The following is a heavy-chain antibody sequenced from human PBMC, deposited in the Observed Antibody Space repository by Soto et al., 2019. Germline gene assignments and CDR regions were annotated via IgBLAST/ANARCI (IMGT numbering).Heavy chain of an antibody. CDR2: INAGNGNT. D-gene: IGHD5-12*01. CDR3: VTSYSAYDYHYYYGMDV. CDR1: GYTFTNYA. V-gene: IGHV1-3*05. Sequence: QVQLVQSGAEEKKPGASVKVSCKASGYTFTNYAIHWVRQAPGQRLEWMGWINAGNGNTKYSQKFQGRVTITRDTSASTAYMELSSLRSEDTAVYYCVTSYSAYDYHYYYGMDVWGQGTTVTVSS. J-gene: IGHJ6*02.